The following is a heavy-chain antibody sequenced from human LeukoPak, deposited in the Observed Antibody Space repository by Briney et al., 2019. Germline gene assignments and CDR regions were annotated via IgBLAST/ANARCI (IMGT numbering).Heavy chain of an antibody. J-gene: IGHJ6*03. D-gene: IGHD3-10*01. CDR2: IYYSGST. Sequence: KPSETLSLTCTVSGGSISSYYWSWIRQPPGKGLEWIGYIYYSGSTNYNPSLKSRVTMSVDTSKNQFSLKLSSVTAADTAVYYCARDYFRMVRGVPSYYYYMDVWGKGTTVTVSS. V-gene: IGHV4-59*12. CDR3: ARDYFRMVRGVPSYYYYMDV. CDR1: GGSISSYY.